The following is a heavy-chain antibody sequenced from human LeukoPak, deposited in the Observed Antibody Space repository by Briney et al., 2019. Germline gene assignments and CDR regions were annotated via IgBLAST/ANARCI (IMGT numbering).Heavy chain of an antibody. Sequence: SVKVSCKASGGTFSSYAISWVRQAPGQGLDWMGGIIPIFGTANYAQKFQGRVTITTDESTSTAYMELSSLRSEDTAVYYCARPRIRARDDAFDIWGQGTMVTVSS. V-gene: IGHV1-69*05. CDR1: GGTFSSYA. CDR3: ARPRIRARDDAFDI. J-gene: IGHJ3*02. D-gene: IGHD5-18*01. CDR2: IIPIFGTA.